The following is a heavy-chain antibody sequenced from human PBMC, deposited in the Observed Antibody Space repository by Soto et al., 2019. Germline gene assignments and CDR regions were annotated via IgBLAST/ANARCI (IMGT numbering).Heavy chain of an antibody. V-gene: IGHV1-69*13. Sequence: SVKVSCKASGGTFSSYTINWVRQAPGQGLEWMGEIIPIFGTANYAQKFQGRVTITADESTSTAYMELSSLRSEDTAVYYCARDGGRHSGGIDYWGQGTLVTVSS. CDR3: ARDGGRHSGGIDY. D-gene: IGHD1-26*01. J-gene: IGHJ4*02. CDR2: IIPIFGTA. CDR1: GGTFSSYT.